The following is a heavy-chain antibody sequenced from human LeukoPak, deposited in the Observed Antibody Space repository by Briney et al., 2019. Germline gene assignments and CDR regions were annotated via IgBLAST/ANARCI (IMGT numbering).Heavy chain of an antibody. Sequence: GGSLRLSCAASGFTFDDYAMHWVRQAPGKGLECVSLISWDGDSTYYADSVKGRFTISRDNNKNSLYLQMNSLRTEDSALYYCATAPYDCRGIFDYWGQGTLVTVSS. J-gene: IGHJ4*02. V-gene: IGHV3-43D*03. CDR1: GFTFDDYA. D-gene: IGHD3-22*01. CDR3: ATAPYDCRGIFDY. CDR2: ISWDGDST.